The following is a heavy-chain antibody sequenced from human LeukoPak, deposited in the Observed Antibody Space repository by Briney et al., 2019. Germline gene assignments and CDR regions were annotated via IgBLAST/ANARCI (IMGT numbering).Heavy chain of an antibody. Sequence: GESLKISCKGSGYSFTTYWISWVRQMPGKGLEWMGIIYPGDSDTRYSPSFQGQVTISADKSISTAYLQWSSLKASDTAMYYCARPSLAYCGGDCYSGAFDIWGQGTMVTVSS. D-gene: IGHD2-21*01. CDR3: ARPSLAYCGGDCYSGAFDI. J-gene: IGHJ3*02. V-gene: IGHV5-51*01. CDR1: GYSFTTYW. CDR2: IYPGDSDT.